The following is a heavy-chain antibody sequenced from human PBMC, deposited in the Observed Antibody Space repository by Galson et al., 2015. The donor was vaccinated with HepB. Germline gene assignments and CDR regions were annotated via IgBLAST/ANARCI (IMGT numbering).Heavy chain of an antibody. V-gene: IGHV1-2*06. J-gene: IGHJ4*02. D-gene: IGHD2-15*01. Sequence: SVKVSCKASGYTFTGYYMHWVRQAPGQGLGWMGRINPNSGGTNYAQKFQGRVTMTRDTSISTAYMELSRLRSDDTAVYYCARDVIPLGVYCSGGSCYDYFDYWGQGTLVTVSS. CDR3: ARDVIPLGVYCSGGSCYDYFDY. CDR2: INPNSGGT. CDR1: GYTFTGYY.